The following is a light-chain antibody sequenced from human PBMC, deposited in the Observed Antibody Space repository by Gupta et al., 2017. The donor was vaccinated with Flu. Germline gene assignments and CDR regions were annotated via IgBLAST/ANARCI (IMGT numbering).Light chain of an antibody. CDR1: QSNIGNNF. J-gene: IGLJ3*02. V-gene: IGLV1-51*02. Sequence: QSVLTQPPSVSADPGQRVTIYCPGSQSNIGNNFVSWYQQFPGTAPLLLIYENNKRPSGIPDRFSGSKSGTSATLDITGLQSGDEADYYCGTWSSTRSGPRLFGGGTKLTVL. CDR3: GTWSSTRSGPRL. CDR2: ENN.